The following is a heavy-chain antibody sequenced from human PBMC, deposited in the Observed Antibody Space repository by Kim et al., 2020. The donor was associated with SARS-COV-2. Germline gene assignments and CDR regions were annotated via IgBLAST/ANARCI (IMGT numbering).Heavy chain of an antibody. D-gene: IGHD3-10*01. CDR1: GFTFNNYA. Sequence: GGSLRLSCAASGFTFNNYAMTWVRQAPGKGLEWVSTISIGGGSTYYADSVKGRFTISRDNSKNTLFLQMNSLRAEDTAVYYCAKGETAGGSGSHYNFDYWGQGTLVTVSS. CDR3: AKGETAGGSGSHYNFDY. V-gene: IGHV3-23*01. CDR2: ISIGGGST. J-gene: IGHJ4*02.